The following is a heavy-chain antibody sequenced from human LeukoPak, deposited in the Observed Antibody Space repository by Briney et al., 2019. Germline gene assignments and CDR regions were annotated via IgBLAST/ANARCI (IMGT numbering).Heavy chain of an antibody. CDR2: ISSSNSLI. CDR1: GFTFRSYS. Sequence: PGGSLRLSCAASGFTFRSYSMNWVRQAPGQGLEWVSSISSSNSLIYYADSVKGRFTISRDNSKNTLYLQMNSLRAEDTAVYYCAKEGYCSGGSCYLSMDVWGQGTTVTVSS. V-gene: IGHV3-21*04. D-gene: IGHD2-15*01. CDR3: AKEGYCSGGSCYLSMDV. J-gene: IGHJ6*02.